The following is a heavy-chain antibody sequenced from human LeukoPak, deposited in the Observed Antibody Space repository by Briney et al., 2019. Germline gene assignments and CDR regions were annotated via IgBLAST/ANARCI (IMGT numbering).Heavy chain of an antibody. D-gene: IGHD3-3*01. V-gene: IGHV3-66*01. J-gene: IGHJ4*02. CDR3: ARGGDYDFWSGYLDY. CDR1: GFTVTSNY. Sequence: GGSLRLSCAASGFTVTSNYMVWVRQAPGKGLEWLSIIYSGGDTKYADSVEGRFTMSRDNSKNTLYLQMNSLRAEDTAVYYCARGGDYDFWSGYLDYWGQGTLVTVSS. CDR2: IYSGGDT.